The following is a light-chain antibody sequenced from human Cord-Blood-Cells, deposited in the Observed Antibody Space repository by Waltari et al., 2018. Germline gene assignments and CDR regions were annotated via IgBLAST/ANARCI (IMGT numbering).Light chain of an antibody. CDR1: SSDAGGYNY. CDR2: DVS. J-gene: IGLJ3*02. V-gene: IGLV2-14*01. CDR3: SSYTSSSTWV. Sequence: QSALTQPASVSGSPGQSITISCTGTSSDAGGYNYVSCYQQHPGKAPKLMIYDVSNRPSGVSNRFAGSKSGNTASLTISGLQAEDEADYYCSSYTSSSTWVFGGGTKLTVL.